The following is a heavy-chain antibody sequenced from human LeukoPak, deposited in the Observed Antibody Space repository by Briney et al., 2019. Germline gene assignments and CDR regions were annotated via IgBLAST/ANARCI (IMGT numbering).Heavy chain of an antibody. CDR2: IYSDGSI. V-gene: IGHV3-53*01. D-gene: IGHD1-1*01. Sequence: GGALRLSCAASGFSVRSNYISWVRQAPGKGLEWVSLIYSDGSIFHADSVKGRFTMSRDNSRNTLDLQMNSLRVEDTAVYFCARDRRRLRGMNGDGDAFDIWGQGTMVTVSS. CDR3: ARDRRRLRGMNGDGDAFDI. J-gene: IGHJ3*02. CDR1: GFSVRSNY.